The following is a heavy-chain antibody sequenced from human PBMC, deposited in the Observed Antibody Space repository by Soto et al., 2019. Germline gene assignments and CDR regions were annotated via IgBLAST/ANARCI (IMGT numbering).Heavy chain of an antibody. J-gene: IGHJ4*02. CDR1: GFTFSSYG. CDR3: TSLTEQGVIVDY. Sequence: PGGSLRLSCAASGFTFSSYGMHWVRQAPGKGLEWVAVIWYDGSNKYYADSVKGRFTISRDNSKNTLYLQMNSLKTEDTAVYYCTSLTEQGVIVDYWGQGTLVTVSS. V-gene: IGHV3-33*01. D-gene: IGHD3-16*02. CDR2: IWYDGSNK.